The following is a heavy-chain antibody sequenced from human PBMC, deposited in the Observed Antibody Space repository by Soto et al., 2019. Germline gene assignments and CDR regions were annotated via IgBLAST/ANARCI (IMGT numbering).Heavy chain of an antibody. CDR3: ARTTMITSVGIIIGFDY. CDR2: IDYSGST. V-gene: IGHV4-31*03. CDR1: GGSISSGGYY. J-gene: IGHJ4*02. Sequence: QVQLQESGPGLVKPSQTLSLTCTVSGGSISSGGYYWNWIRQHPGKGLEWIGYIDYSGSTYYNPSLKSRVTISVDTSKNQFSLKLSSVVAADTAVYYGARTTMITSVGIIIGFDYWGQGTLVTVSS. D-gene: IGHD3-16*02.